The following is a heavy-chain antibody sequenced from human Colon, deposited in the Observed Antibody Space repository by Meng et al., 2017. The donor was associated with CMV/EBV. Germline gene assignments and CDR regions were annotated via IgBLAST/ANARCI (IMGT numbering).Heavy chain of an antibody. CDR2: IRSQAYGGTT. CDR3: TRETGWGGRIAMGMDV. Sequence: GESLKISCSASGFIFGDYSMSWVRQAPGKGLEWVGFIRSQAYGGTTEDAASVKGRITISRDDSKSIAYLQMNSLKTEDTAVYYCTRETGWGGRIAMGMDVWGQGTTVTVSS. CDR1: GFIFGDYS. D-gene: IGHD6-13*01. J-gene: IGHJ6*02. V-gene: IGHV3-49*04.